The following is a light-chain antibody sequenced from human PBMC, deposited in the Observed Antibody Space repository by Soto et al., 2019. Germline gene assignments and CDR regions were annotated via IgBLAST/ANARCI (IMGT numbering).Light chain of an antibody. CDR3: QQSYSTPHT. CDR1: QSISSY. J-gene: IGKJ4*02. Sequence: DIQMTQSPSSLSASVEDRVTITCRASQSISSYLNWYQQKPGKAPKLLIYDASSLQSGVPSRFSGSGSGPDFTLTISSLQTEDFATYYCQQSYSTPHTFGRGTKVEIK. CDR2: DAS. V-gene: IGKV1-39*01.